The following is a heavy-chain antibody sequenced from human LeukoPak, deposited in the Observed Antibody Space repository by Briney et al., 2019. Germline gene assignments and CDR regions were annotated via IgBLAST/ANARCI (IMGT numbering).Heavy chain of an antibody. CDR2: IYYSGST. D-gene: IGHD6-13*01. CDR1: GGSISSSSYY. Sequence: SETLSLTCTVSGGSISSSSYYWGWIRQPPGKGLEGIGSIYYSGSTYYNPSLKSRVTISVDTSKNQFSLKLSSVTAADTAVYYCARQAAAGKFDYWGQGTLVTVSS. CDR3: ARQAAAGKFDY. V-gene: IGHV4-39*01. J-gene: IGHJ4*02.